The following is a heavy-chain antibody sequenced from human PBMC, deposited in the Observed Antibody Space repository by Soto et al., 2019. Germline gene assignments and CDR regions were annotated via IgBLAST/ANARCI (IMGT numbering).Heavy chain of an antibody. D-gene: IGHD2-15*01. J-gene: IGHJ6*02. CDR1: GFTFSSYG. CDR3: AKDLGKYCSGGSCYARPNYYYCGLDV. V-gene: IGHV3-30*18. Sequence: QVQLVESGGGVVQPGRSLRLSCAASGFTFSSYGMHWVRQAPGKGLEWVAVISYDGSNKYYADSVKGRFTISRDNSKNTLYLQMNSLRAEDTAVYYCAKDLGKYCSGGSCYARPNYYYCGLDVWGQGTTVTVSS. CDR2: ISYDGSNK.